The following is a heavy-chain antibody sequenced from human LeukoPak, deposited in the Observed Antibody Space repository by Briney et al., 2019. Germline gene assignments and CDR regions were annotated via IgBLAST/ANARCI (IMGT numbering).Heavy chain of an antibody. J-gene: IGHJ4*02. CDR2: INRSGST. D-gene: IGHD2-15*01. CDR3: ATTYSTCSGGSCYFGDY. Sequence: SGTLSLTCAVYGGSFSGYYWSWIRQPPGKGLEWIGEINRSGSTNYNPSLKSRVTISVDTSKNQFSLKLSSVTAADTAVYYCATTYSTCSGGSCYFGDYWGQGTLVTVSS. V-gene: IGHV4-34*01. CDR1: GGSFSGYY.